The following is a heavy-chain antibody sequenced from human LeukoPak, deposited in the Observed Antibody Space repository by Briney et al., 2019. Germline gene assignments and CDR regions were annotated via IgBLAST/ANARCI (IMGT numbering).Heavy chain of an antibody. CDR2: IYHSGGT. CDR3: ARMLDWSGYSGDY. Sequence: SETLSLTRAVSGYSISSGYYWGWIRQPPGKGLEWIGSIYHSGGTYYNPSLKSRVTISVDTSKNQFSLKLSSVTAADTAVYYCARMLDWSGYSGDYWGQGTLVTVSS. D-gene: IGHD3-3*01. CDR1: GYSISSGYY. J-gene: IGHJ4*02. V-gene: IGHV4-38-2*01.